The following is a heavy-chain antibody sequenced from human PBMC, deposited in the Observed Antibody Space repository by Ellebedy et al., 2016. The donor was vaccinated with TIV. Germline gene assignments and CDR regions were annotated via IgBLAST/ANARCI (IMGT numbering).Heavy chain of an antibody. CDR2: IYSGGST. D-gene: IGHD6-13*01. J-gene: IGHJ6*02. CDR1: GFTVSSNY. CDR3: ATLSSWYFGGMDV. V-gene: IGHV3-53*01. Sequence: GESLKISCAASGFTVSSNYMSWVRQAPGKGLEWVSLIYSGGSTFYADSVKGRFTISRDNSKNTLYLQMNSLRAEDTAVYYCATLSSWYFGGMDVWGQGTTVTVSS.